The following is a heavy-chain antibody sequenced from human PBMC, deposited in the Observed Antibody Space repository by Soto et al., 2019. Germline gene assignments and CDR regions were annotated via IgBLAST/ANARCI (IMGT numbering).Heavy chain of an antibody. CDR2: ISYYGSNK. J-gene: IGHJ4*02. V-gene: IGHV3-30*18. D-gene: IGHD4-17*01. CDR1: GFTFSSYG. CDR3: AKDQYGDYVSYFDY. Sequence: GGSLRLSCAASGFTFSSYGMHWVRQAPGKGLEWVAVISYYGSNKYYADSVKGRFTISRDNSKNTLYLQMNSLRAEDTAVYYCAKDQYGDYVSYFDYWGQGTLVTVSS.